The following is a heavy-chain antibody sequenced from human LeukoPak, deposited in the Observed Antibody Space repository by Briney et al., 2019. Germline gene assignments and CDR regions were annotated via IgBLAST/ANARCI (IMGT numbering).Heavy chain of an antibody. Sequence: SETLSLTCAVSGGSINDNTYYWSWIRRPPGKGLEWFGYIYYSGSTNYNPSLKSRVTISVDTSKNQFSLKLSSVTAADTAVYYCARAGSDYDSSGYYPPDAFEIWGQGTMVTVSS. CDR2: IYYSGST. CDR1: GGSINDNTYY. CDR3: ARAGSDYDSSGYYPPDAFEI. D-gene: IGHD3-22*01. J-gene: IGHJ3*02. V-gene: IGHV4-61*01.